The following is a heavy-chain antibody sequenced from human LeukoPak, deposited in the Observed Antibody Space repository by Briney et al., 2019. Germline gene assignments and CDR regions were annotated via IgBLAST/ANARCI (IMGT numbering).Heavy chain of an antibody. Sequence: PGGSQRLSCAVSGLTLSNYGMSWVRQAPGKGLEWVAGISDSGGRTNYADSVKGRFTISRDNPKNTLYLQMNSLRAEDTAVYFCAKRGVVIRVILVGFHKEAYYFDSWGQGALVTVSS. CDR3: AKRGVVIRVILVGFHKEAYYFDS. D-gene: IGHD3-22*01. CDR1: GLTLSNYG. V-gene: IGHV3-23*01. J-gene: IGHJ4*02. CDR2: ISDSGGRT.